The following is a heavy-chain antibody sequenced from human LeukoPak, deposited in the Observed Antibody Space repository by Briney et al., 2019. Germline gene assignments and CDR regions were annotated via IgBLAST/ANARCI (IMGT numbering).Heavy chain of an antibody. D-gene: IGHD2-15*01. CDR1: GFTINNNY. V-gene: IGHV3-53*01. CDR2: IYSDRST. CDR3: ARDSAFSSYSN. Sequence: GGSLRLPCTASGFTINNNYMSWVRQAPGKGLEWVSIIYSDRSTYYPESVKGRFTISRDDSKNTLLLQMDSLRVEDTAIYYCARDSAFSSYSNWGQGALVTVSS. J-gene: IGHJ1*01.